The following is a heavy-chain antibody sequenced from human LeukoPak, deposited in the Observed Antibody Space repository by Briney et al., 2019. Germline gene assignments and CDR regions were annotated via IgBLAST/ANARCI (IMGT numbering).Heavy chain of an antibody. D-gene: IGHD3-22*01. Sequence: ASVKVSCKASGYTFTSYGISWVRQAPGQGLEWMGWISAYNGNTNYAQKLQGRVTMTTDTSKTTAYMELRSLRSDDTAVYYCARSNYYDSSGYMDVWGKGTTVTVSS. CDR1: GYTFTSYG. CDR2: ISAYNGNT. CDR3: ARSNYYDSSGYMDV. J-gene: IGHJ6*03. V-gene: IGHV1-18*01.